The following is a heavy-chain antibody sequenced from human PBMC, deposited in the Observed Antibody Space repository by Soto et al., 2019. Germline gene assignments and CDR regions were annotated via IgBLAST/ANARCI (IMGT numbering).Heavy chain of an antibody. CDR1: GGSISSYY. J-gene: IGHJ4*02. V-gene: IGHV4-59*01. D-gene: IGHD2-21*01. Sequence: SETLSLTCTVSGGSISSYYLSWIRQPPGKGLEWIGYIYYSGSTNYNPSLKSRVTISVDTSKNQFSLKLSSVTAADTAVYYCAGRDGYIDYWGQGTLVTVSS. CDR3: AGRDGYIDY. CDR2: IYYSGST.